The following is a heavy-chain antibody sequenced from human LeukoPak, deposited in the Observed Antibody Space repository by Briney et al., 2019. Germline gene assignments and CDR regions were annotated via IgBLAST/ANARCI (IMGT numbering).Heavy chain of an antibody. CDR3: ARDPYSSGPMDV. CDR2: IIPIFGTA. D-gene: IGHD6-19*01. Sequence: SVKVSCKASGGTFSSYAISWVRQAPGQGLEWMGRIIPIFGTANYAQKFQGRVTITTDVSTSTAYMELSSLRSEDTAVYYCARDPYSSGPMDVWGKGTTVTVSS. J-gene: IGHJ6*03. V-gene: IGHV1-69*05. CDR1: GGTFSSYA.